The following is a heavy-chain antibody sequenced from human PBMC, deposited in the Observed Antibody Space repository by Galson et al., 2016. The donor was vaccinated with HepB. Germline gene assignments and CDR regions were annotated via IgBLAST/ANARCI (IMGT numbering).Heavy chain of an antibody. CDR2: IYYSGST. J-gene: IGHJ6*02. CDR3: ARAVWLPLSGMDV. D-gene: IGHD3-10*01. V-gene: IGHV4-39*07. CDR1: GGSISRSSDY. Sequence: LSLTCSVSGGSISRSSDYWGWIRQPPGKGLEWIGTIYYSGSTYYNPSLNSRVTISVDTSKNQFSLKVSSVTAADTAVYYCARAVWLPLSGMDVWGQGTTVTVSS.